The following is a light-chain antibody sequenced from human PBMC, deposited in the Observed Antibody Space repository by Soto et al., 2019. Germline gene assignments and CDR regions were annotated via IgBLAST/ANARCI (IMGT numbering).Light chain of an antibody. V-gene: IGKV1-5*03. Sequence: DIQMTQSPSTLSASVGDRVTITCRASQSISSWLAWYQHKPGKAPKLLIYKASSLESGVPSRFSGSGSGTEFTLTISSLQPDDVVIYYCQQYNSFPLTFGGGTKVEIK. CDR2: KAS. CDR3: QQYNSFPLT. J-gene: IGKJ4*01. CDR1: QSISSW.